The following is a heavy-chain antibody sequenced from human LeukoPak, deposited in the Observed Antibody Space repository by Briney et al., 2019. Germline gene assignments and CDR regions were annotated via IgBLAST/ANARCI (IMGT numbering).Heavy chain of an antibody. CDR2: ISGPGGAP. CDR1: GFTVSSNY. J-gene: IGHJ4*02. D-gene: IGHD4-17*01. Sequence: GGSLRLSCAASGFTVSSNYMNWVRQAPGKGLEWVSAISGPGGAPFYADSVKGRFTISRDNSNNMLYLQMNSLRADDTALYYCAINPGDYDDFDYWGQGTLVTVSS. V-gene: IGHV3-23*01. CDR3: AINPGDYDDFDY.